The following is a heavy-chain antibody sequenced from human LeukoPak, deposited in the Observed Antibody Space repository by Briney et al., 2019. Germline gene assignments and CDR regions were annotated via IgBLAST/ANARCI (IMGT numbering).Heavy chain of an antibody. J-gene: IGHJ4*02. CDR3: ASQTYYYDSSGYYARGYFDY. Sequence: GESLKISCKGSGYSFTSYWIGWVRQMPGKGLEWMGIIYPGDSDTRYGPSFQGQVTISADKSISTAYLQWSSLKASDTAIYYCASQTYYYDSSGYYARGYFDYWGQGTLVTVSS. CDR1: GYSFTSYW. CDR2: IYPGDSDT. D-gene: IGHD3-22*01. V-gene: IGHV5-51*01.